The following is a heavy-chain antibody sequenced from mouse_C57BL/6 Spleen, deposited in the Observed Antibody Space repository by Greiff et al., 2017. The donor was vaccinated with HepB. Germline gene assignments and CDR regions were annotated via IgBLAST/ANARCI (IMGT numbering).Heavy chain of an antibody. Sequence: EVQLQQSGPELVKPGASVKISCKASGYTFTDYYMNWVKQSHGKSLEWIGDINPNNGGTSYKQKFKGKATLTVDKSSSTAYMEIRSLTSEDSAFYYCARYSNYPYYYAMDYWGQGTSVTVSS. V-gene: IGHV1-26*01. CDR2: INPNNGGT. CDR1: GYTFTDYY. CDR3: ARYSNYPYYYAMDY. J-gene: IGHJ4*01. D-gene: IGHD2-5*01.